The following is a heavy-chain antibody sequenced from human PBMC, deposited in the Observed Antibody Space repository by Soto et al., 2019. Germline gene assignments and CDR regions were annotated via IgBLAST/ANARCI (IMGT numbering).Heavy chain of an antibody. Sequence: QGKLVQSGPEVKKPGASVKVSCTASGYSFSGYDITWVRQAPGQGLEWLGWVSTSIRSTMSAEKLQGRLTMTTDTSTTTVYIELRGLTSDDTAVYYCARDSGAALYGEDALDIWGQGTLGSVS. CDR2: VSTSIRST. V-gene: IGHV1-18*04. CDR1: GYSFSGYD. CDR3: ARDSGAALYGEDALDI. D-gene: IGHD3-10*01. J-gene: IGHJ3*02.